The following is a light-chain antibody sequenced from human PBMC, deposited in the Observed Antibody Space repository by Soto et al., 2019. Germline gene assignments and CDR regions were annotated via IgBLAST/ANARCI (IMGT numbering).Light chain of an antibody. V-gene: IGLV2-23*02. CDR2: EVN. Sequence: QSALTQPASVSGSPGQSIAISCTGTSSDVGSYDRVSWYQHHPGEAPTLMIFEVNKRPSGVSDRFSGSKSGNTASLTISGLQTEDEADYYCCSSVGGPNWVFGGGTKVTVL. CDR1: SSDVGSYDR. J-gene: IGLJ3*02. CDR3: CSSVGGPNWV.